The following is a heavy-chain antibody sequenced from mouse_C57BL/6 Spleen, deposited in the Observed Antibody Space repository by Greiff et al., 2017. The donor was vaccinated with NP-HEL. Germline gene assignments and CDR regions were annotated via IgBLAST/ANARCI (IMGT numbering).Heavy chain of an antibody. D-gene: IGHD1-1*01. CDR3: AREGSSYDFDV. V-gene: IGHV1-54*01. Sequence: VQLQESGAELVRPGTSVKVSCKASGYAFTNYLIEWVKQRPGQGLEWIGVINPGSGGTNYNEKFKGKATLTADKSSSTAYMQLSSLTSEDSAVYFCAREGSSYDFDVWGTGTTVTVSS. J-gene: IGHJ1*03. CDR2: INPGSGGT. CDR1: GYAFTNYL.